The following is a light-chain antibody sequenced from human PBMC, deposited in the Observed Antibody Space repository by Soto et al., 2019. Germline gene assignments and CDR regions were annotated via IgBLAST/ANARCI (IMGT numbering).Light chain of an antibody. CDR3: QQYNNWLFT. V-gene: IGKV3-15*01. Sequence: EIVMTQSPATLSVSPGERATLSCRASQSVSSNLAWYQQKPGQAPRLLIYGASTRATGIPARFSGSGSGTEFTLTISSLPSEDFAVYYCQQYNNWLFTFGQGTRLEIK. CDR2: GAS. J-gene: IGKJ5*01. CDR1: QSVSSN.